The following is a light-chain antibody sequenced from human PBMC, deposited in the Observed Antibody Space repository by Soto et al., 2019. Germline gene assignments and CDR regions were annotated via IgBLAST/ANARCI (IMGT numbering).Light chain of an antibody. V-gene: IGKV3-20*01. J-gene: IGKJ1*01. Sequence: EIGMTQSPATPSVSPGERATLSRRASQSVSSNLAWYQQKPGQAPRLLIYGASNRATGIPDRFSGSGSGTDFTLTISRLEPEDFAVYYCQQYGSSGTFGQGTKVDVK. CDR3: QQYGSSGT. CDR2: GAS. CDR1: QSVSSN.